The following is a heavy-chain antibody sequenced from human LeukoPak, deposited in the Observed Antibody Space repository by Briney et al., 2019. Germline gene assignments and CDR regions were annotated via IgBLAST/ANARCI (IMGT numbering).Heavy chain of an antibody. Sequence: GGSLRLSCAASGFTFSSYWMSWVRQAPGKGLEWVANIKQDGSERYYVDSVKGRFTISSDNAKNSLYLQMKSLRAEDTAVYYCARGTYYYDSSGYPLDYWGQGTLVTVSS. V-gene: IGHV3-7*01. J-gene: IGHJ4*02. CDR1: GFTFSSYW. CDR3: ARGTYYYDSSGYPLDY. D-gene: IGHD3-22*01. CDR2: IKQDGSER.